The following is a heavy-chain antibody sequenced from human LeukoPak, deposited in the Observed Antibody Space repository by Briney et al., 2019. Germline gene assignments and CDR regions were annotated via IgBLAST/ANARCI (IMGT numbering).Heavy chain of an antibody. D-gene: IGHD6-13*01. CDR2: IYYSGST. J-gene: IGHJ4*02. V-gene: IGHV4-59*08. Sequence: PSETLSLTCTVSGGSISSYYWSWIRQPPGEGLEWIGCIYYSGSTNYNPSLKSRVTISVDTSKNQFSLKLSSVTAADTAVYYCARHTGETYSSSWYDFLSYFDYWGQGTLVTVSS. CDR3: ARHTGETYSSSWYDFLSYFDY. CDR1: GGSISSYY.